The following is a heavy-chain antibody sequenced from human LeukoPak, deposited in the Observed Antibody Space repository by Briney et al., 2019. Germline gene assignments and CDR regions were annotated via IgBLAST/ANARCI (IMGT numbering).Heavy chain of an antibody. J-gene: IGHJ5*01. D-gene: IGHD3/OR15-3a*01. V-gene: IGHV1-69*04. Sequence: SVKVSCKASGYTFTSYGISWVRQAPGQGLEWMGRVIPTLGIALYAQRFKGRVTITADKSTSTAYMELSSLTFEDTAVYFCARDLVCTVNCKDSWGQGTLVTVSS. CDR1: GYTFTSYG. CDR3: ARDLVCTVNCKDS. CDR2: VIPTLGIA.